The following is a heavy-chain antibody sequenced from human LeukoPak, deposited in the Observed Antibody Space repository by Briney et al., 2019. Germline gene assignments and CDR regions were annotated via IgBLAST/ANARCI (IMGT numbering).Heavy chain of an antibody. J-gene: IGHJ4*02. CDR3: ARGGGRTKIHYFDY. CDR1: GFTFSSYG. D-gene: IGHD3-16*01. Sequence: GRSLRLPCAASGFTFSSYGMHWVRQAPGKGLEWVAVIWYDGSNKYYADSVKGRFTISRDNSKNTLYLQMNSLRAEDTAVYYCARGGGRTKIHYFDYWGQGTLVTVSS. CDR2: IWYDGSNK. V-gene: IGHV3-33*01.